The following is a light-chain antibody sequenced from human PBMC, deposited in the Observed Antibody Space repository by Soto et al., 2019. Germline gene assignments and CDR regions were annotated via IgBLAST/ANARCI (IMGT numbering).Light chain of an antibody. V-gene: IGLV1-44*01. J-gene: IGLJ2*01. CDR2: SGD. CDR3: SSYGGNNNVL. CDR1: RSNVGTNH. Sequence: QSVLTQPPSASGTPGQRVTISCSGSRSNVGTNHVNWYQQFPGSAPKLVIHSGDERPPGVPDRFSGSKSGNTASLTVSGLQAEDEADYYCSSYGGNNNVLFGGGTKVTVL.